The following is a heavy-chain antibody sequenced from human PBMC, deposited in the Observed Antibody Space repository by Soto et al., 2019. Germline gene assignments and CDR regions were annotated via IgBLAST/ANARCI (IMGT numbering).Heavy chain of an antibody. CDR1: GDSISSGGYY. Sequence: QVQLQESGPGLVKPSQTLSLTCTVSGDSISSGGYYWSWIRQHPGKGLEWIGYIYASGSTFYNPYLKSRITMSVDRSKNQFSLKLTSVTAADTAMYFCARGRVTIFGVVITDFDYWGQGTLVTVSS. J-gene: IGHJ4*02. V-gene: IGHV4-31*03. D-gene: IGHD3-3*01. CDR2: IYASGST. CDR3: ARGRVTIFGVVITDFDY.